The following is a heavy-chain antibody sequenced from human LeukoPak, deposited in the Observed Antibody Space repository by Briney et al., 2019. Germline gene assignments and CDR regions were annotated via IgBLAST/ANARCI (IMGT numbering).Heavy chain of an antibody. V-gene: IGHV3-33*01. Sequence: GGSLRLSCAASGFTFSNYGMHWVRQAPGKGLEWVAVIWYDGSKKYYKDSVKGRFIISRDNSKNTVYLQMNSLRAEDTAVYYCVRDRGSGYDFENWGQGTLVTVSS. CDR2: IWYDGSKK. CDR1: GFTFSNYG. J-gene: IGHJ4*02. CDR3: VRDRGSGYDFEN. D-gene: IGHD5-12*01.